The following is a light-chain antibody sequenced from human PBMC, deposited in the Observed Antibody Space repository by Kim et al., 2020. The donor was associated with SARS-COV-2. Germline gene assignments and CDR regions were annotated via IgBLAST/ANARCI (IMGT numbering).Light chain of an antibody. V-gene: IGKV3-11*01. CDR3: QHRFNWPPMFT. CDR1: QGINRF. J-gene: IGKJ2*01. Sequence: VLTQSPATLSLSPGERATLSCGASQGINRFLAWYQQRPGQAPRLLIYDASYRATGIPARFSGSGSGTDFTLTISSLEPEDFAVYFCQHRFNWPPMFTFGQGTKLEI. CDR2: DAS.